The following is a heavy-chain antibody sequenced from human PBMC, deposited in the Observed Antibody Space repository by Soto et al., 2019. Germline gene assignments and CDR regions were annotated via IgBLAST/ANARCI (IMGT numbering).Heavy chain of an antibody. D-gene: IGHD3-10*01. Sequence: PGETLKISCKLSGYSFTSYWLGWVRQMTGKGLEWMGIIFPGDSDTRYSPSFRGQGTISADKSISTAYLQWSSMKASDTAMYYCARPYGQGSYYIGYFDYSGKGTLITVYS. CDR3: ARPYGQGSYYIGYFDY. CDR1: GYSFTSYW. V-gene: IGHV5-51*01. CDR2: IFPGDSDT. J-gene: IGHJ4*02.